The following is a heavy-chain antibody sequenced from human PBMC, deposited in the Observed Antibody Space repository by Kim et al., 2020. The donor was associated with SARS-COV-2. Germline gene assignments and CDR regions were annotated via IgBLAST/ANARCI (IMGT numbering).Heavy chain of an antibody. D-gene: IGHD6-19*01. Sequence: PSLKSRVTISVDTARNPFSLKLNSVTAADTGVYYCARRVGSGRFPGPGFDVWGQGTRVSVSS. J-gene: IGHJ3*01. V-gene: IGHV4-39*01. CDR3: ARRVGSGRFPGPGFDV.